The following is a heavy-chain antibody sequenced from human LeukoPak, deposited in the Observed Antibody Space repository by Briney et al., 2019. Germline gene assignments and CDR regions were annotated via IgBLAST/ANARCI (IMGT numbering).Heavy chain of an antibody. CDR1: GYTFTSYG. CDR2: ISAYNGNT. Sequence: ASVKVSCKASGYTFTSYGISWVRQAPGQGLEWMGWISAYNGNTNYAQKLQGRVTMTTDTSTSTAYMELRSLRSYDTAVYYCARGAYDSSGYYPLHFDYWGQGTLVTVSS. D-gene: IGHD3-22*01. CDR3: ARGAYDSSGYYPLHFDY. J-gene: IGHJ4*02. V-gene: IGHV1-18*01.